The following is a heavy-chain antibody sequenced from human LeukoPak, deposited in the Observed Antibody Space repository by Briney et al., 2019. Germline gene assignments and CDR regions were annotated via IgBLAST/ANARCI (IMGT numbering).Heavy chain of an antibody. V-gene: IGHV4-59*01. CDR1: GGSISGFY. D-gene: IGHD4-17*01. CDR3: ARGGTTVTPGLLWFDP. Sequence: SETLSLTCTVSGGSISGFYWSWIRQPPGKGLEWIGYMDKSGGTTYNPSLKSRVTISVDTSKNQFPLKLSSVTAADTAVYYCARGGTTVTPGLLWFDPWGQGTLVTVSS. J-gene: IGHJ5*02. CDR2: MDKSGGT.